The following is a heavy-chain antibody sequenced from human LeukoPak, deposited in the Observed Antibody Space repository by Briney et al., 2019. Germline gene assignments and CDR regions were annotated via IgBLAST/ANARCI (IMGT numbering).Heavy chain of an antibody. CDR2: IFFTGRT. CDR1: GGSVNSGAYY. D-gene: IGHD3-10*01. J-gene: IGHJ4*02. V-gene: IGHV4-31*03. Sequence: SETLSLTCTVSGGSVNSGAYYWSWIRQFPGKGLEWIGQIFFTGRTDYNPSLKSRLAISIDTSRDQFSLELSSVSAADTAAYYCARDRASGMDYWGQGILVTVSS. CDR3: ARDRASGMDY.